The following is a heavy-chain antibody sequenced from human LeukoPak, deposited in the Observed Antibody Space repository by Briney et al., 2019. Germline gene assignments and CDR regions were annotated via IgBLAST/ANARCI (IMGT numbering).Heavy chain of an antibody. CDR3: ARGSIAVAGTPYFDY. Sequence: PSETLSLTCAVYGRSFSGYYWSWIRQPPGKGLEWIGEINHSGSTNYNPSLKSRVTISVDTSKNQFSLKLSSVTAADTAVYYCARGSIAVAGTPYFDYWGQGTLVTVSS. CDR2: INHSGST. V-gene: IGHV4-34*01. D-gene: IGHD6-19*01. J-gene: IGHJ4*02. CDR1: GRSFSGYY.